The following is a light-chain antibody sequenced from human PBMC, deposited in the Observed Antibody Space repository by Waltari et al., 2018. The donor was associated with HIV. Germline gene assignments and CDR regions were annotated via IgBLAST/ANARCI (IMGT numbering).Light chain of an antibody. V-gene: IGLV1-47*01. Sequence: QSVLIQPPSASGTPGQRVPIPCSGSTFTLGNNLIYWYQQLPGTAPRLLIDGSNQRPSGVPDRFSTSKSGTSASLAISGLRSEDEVDYYCAAWDDSLTGWVFGGGTKLTVL. CDR3: AAWDDSLTGWV. CDR2: GSN. CDR1: TFTLGNNL. J-gene: IGLJ3*02.